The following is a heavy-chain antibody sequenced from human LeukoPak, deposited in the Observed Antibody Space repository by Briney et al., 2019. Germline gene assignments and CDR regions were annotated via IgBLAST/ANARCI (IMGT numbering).Heavy chain of an antibody. CDR2: IYTSGST. Sequence: SETPSLTCTVSGGSISSYYWSWIRQPAGKGLEWIGRIYTSGSTNYNPSLKSRVTMSVDTSKNQFSLKLSSVTAADTAVYYCARVRSYDSSGYLLDYWGQGTLVTVSS. V-gene: IGHV4-4*07. J-gene: IGHJ4*02. D-gene: IGHD3-22*01. CDR1: GGSISSYY. CDR3: ARVRSYDSSGYLLDY.